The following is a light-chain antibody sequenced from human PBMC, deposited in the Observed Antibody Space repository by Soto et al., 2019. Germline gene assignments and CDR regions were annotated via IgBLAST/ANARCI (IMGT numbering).Light chain of an antibody. CDR2: GAS. J-gene: IGKJ1*01. CDR3: QQYGSSPWT. V-gene: IGKV3-20*01. CDR1: QSVGGNY. Sequence: EIVLTQSPGTLSLSPGERASLSCRASQSVGGNYLAWYQQKPGQSPRLLIYGASSRATGIPDGFSGSGSGTDFTLTISSLEPDDFVVYFCQQYGSSPWTFGQGTKVEIK.